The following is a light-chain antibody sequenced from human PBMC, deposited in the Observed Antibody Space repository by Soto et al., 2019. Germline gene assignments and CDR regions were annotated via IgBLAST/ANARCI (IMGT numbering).Light chain of an antibody. CDR1: QSVISY. CDR3: QQHSNWPIT. J-gene: IGKJ5*01. Sequence: EIVLTQSPATLSLSPGERATLSCRASQSVISYLAWYQHKPGQAPRLLIYDASNRATGIPARFIGSGSGTDFTLTISSLEPEAFEVFYCQQHSNWPITFGQGRRLEIK. CDR2: DAS. V-gene: IGKV3-11*01.